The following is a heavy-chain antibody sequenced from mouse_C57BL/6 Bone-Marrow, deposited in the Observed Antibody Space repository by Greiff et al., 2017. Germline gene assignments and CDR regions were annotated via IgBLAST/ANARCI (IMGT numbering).Heavy chain of an antibody. CDR2: IYPGSGST. D-gene: IGHD3-2*02. CDR1: GYTFTSYW. V-gene: IGHV1-55*01. CDR3: ARSSSGAMDY. J-gene: IGHJ4*01. Sequence: QVQLQQSGAELVKPGASVKMSCKASGYTFTSYWLTWVKQRPGQGLEWIGDIYPGSGSTNYNEKFKSKATLTVDTSSSTAYMQLSSLTSEDSAVYYCARSSSGAMDYWGQGTSVTVSS.